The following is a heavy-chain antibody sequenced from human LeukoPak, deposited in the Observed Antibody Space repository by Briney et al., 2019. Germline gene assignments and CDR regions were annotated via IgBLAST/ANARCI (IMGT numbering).Heavy chain of an antibody. CDR1: GGTFSSYA. CDR2: IIPMFGAA. J-gene: IGHJ6*03. CDR3: ARSRDDYLTGYIYYFYMDV. D-gene: IGHD3-9*01. V-gene: IGHV1-69*13. Sequence: SVKVSCKASGGTFSSYAINWVRQAPGQGLEWMGGIIPMFGAANYAQKFQGRVTITADESTSTAYMELSSLRSEDTAMYYCARSRDDYLTGYIYYFYMDVWGKGTTVTVSS.